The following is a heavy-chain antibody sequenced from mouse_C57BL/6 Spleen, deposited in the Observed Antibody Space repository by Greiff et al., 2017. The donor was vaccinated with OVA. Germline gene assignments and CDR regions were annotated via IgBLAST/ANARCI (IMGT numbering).Heavy chain of an antibody. CDR1: GYTFTDYY. J-gene: IGHJ4*01. Sequence: QVQLQQSGAELVRPGASVKLSCKASGYTFTDYYINWVKQRPGQGLEWIARIYPGSGNTYYNEKFKGKATLTAEKSSSTAYMQLSSLTSEDSAVYFCAKELYAMDYWGQGTSVTVSS. CDR2: IYPGSGNT. V-gene: IGHV1-76*01. CDR3: AKELYAMDY.